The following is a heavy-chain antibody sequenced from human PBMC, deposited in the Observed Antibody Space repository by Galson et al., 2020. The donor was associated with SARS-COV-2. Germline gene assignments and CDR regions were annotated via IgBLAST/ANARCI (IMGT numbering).Heavy chain of an antibody. CDR2: IYWDDDK. Sequence: SGPTLVKPTQTLTLTCTFSGFSLSTSGVGVGWIRQPPGKALEWLALIYWDDDKRYSPSLKSRLTITKDTSKNQVVLTMTNMDPVDTATYYCAHSNYDILTGYYTSFDYWGQGTLVTVSS. CDR3: AHSNYDILTGYYTSFDY. V-gene: IGHV2-5*02. CDR1: GFSLSTSGVG. J-gene: IGHJ4*02. D-gene: IGHD3-9*01.